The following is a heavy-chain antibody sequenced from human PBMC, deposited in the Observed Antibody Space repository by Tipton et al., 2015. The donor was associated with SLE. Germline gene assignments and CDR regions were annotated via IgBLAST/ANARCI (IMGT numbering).Heavy chain of an antibody. D-gene: IGHD1/OR15-1a*01. CDR2: INPNSDDT. Sequence: QLVQSGAEVRKPGASVKVSCKASGYTFSGYYIHWWRQAPGQGLEWLGWINPNSDDTNYAQNFQGRVTMTGDTSISTVYMEMSGVISDDTAVYYCVTWEHLDSFYMDVWGKGTTVSVSS. CDR3: VTWEHLDSFYMDV. J-gene: IGHJ6*03. V-gene: IGHV1-2*02. CDR1: GYTFSGYY.